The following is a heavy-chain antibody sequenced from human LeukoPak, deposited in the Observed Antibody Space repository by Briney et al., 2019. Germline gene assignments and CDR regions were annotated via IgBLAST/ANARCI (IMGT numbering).Heavy chain of an antibody. CDR1: GGSVSSTTYY. Sequence: SETLSLTCTVSGGSVSSTTYYWSWIRQPPGKGLEWIGYIYYSGSTNYNPSLKSRVTISVDTSKNQFSLKLSSVTAADTAVYYCAMSIAAAGMDYWGQGTLVTVSS. V-gene: IGHV4-61*01. D-gene: IGHD6-13*01. CDR3: AMSIAAAGMDY. CDR2: IYYSGST. J-gene: IGHJ4*02.